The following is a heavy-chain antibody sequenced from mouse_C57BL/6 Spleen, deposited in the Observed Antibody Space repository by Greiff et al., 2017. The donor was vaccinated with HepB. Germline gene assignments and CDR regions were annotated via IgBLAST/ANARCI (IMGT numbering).Heavy chain of an antibody. D-gene: IGHD1-1*01. Sequence: VQLQQSGAELVKPGASVKLSCKASGFTFTSYWMQWVNQRPGQGLEWIGEIDPSDSYTNYNQKFKGQATLTGDTASSTAYMQLSSLTSEDSAFYYCARRDGSSYWFAYWGQGTLVTVAA. CDR2: IDPSDSYT. V-gene: IGHV1-50*01. CDR1: GFTFTSYW. CDR3: ARRDGSSYWFAY. J-gene: IGHJ3*01.